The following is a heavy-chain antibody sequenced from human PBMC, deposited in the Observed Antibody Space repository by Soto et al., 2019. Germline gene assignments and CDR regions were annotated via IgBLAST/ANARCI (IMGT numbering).Heavy chain of an antibody. V-gene: IGHV1-3*01. D-gene: IGHD5-12*01. CDR1: GYTFTSYG. J-gene: IGHJ4*02. Sequence: VASVKVSCKASGYTFTSYGISWVRQAPGQGLEWMGWINAGNGNTKYSQKFQGRVTITRGTSASTAYMELSSLRSEDTAVYYCARAVAVPADFDYWGQGTLVTVSS. CDR2: INAGNGNT. CDR3: ARAVAVPADFDY.